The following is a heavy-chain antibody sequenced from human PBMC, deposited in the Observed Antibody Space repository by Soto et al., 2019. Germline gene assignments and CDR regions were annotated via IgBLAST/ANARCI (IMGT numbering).Heavy chain of an antibody. J-gene: IGHJ4*02. CDR2: ISHSETT. Sequence: LSLTCSVSGSYITSGDYHWTWIRQAPGKGLEWIGYISHSETTYYSPALKNRIIISSDFSMNQFSLRLNSVTAADTAVYFCAGFGVGDRDDKWGQGTLVTVS. D-gene: IGHD2-8*01. CDR3: AGFGVGDRDDK. V-gene: IGHV4-30-4*01. CDR1: GSYITSGDYH.